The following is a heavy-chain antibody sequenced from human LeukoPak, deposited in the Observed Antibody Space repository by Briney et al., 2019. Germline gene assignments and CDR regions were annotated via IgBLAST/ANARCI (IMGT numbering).Heavy chain of an antibody. V-gene: IGHV3-15*01. D-gene: IGHD3-3*01. CDR1: GFTFTSAW. CDR2: IKDNIDGGTT. CDR3: TTDVSHFDWSSGYDSY. Sequence: GGSLRLSCVASGFTFTSAWMVWVRQAPGKGLEWVARIKDNIDGGTTDLAASVKGRVTISRVDSRSTVYLQMDRLKTEDTAVYYCTTDVSHFDWSSGYDSYWGRGTLVTVSS. J-gene: IGHJ4*02.